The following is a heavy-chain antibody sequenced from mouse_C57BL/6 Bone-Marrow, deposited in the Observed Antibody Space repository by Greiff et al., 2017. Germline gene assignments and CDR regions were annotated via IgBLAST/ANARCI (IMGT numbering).Heavy chain of an antibody. CDR1: GFNIKDYY. J-gene: IGHJ3*01. V-gene: IGHV14-2*01. CDR2: IDPEDGET. Sequence: VQLQQSGAELVKPGASVKLSCTASGFNIKDYYMHWVKQRTEQGLEWIGRIDPEDGETKYAPKFPGKATITADTSSNTAYLQLSSLTSEDTAVYSCARGAWFAYWGQGTLVTVSA. CDR3: ARGAWFAY.